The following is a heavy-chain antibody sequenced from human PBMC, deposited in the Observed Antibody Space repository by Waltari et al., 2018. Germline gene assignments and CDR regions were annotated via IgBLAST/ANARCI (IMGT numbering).Heavy chain of an antibody. CDR1: GYIFSNYG. D-gene: IGHD3-16*01. CDR2: ISGYNGDA. J-gene: IGHJ4*02. Sequence: QLVQSGAEVKKPGASVKVSCKGSGYIFSNYGVTWVRQAPGQGLEWMGWISGYNGDAKYEEKFDGRVTMTRDTSTSTAYMEIRGLRSDDTAVYFCARDDVDSSAFGGFWGQGTQVTVSS. CDR3: ARDDVDSSAFGGF. V-gene: IGHV1-18*01.